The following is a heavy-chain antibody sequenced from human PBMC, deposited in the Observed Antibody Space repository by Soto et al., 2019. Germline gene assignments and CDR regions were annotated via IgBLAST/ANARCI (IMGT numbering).Heavy chain of an antibody. J-gene: IGHJ4*02. CDR2: ISSSGSSI. V-gene: IGHV3-11*01. CDR3: ARARRPLDYYVSGSYPSHFDY. D-gene: IGHD3-10*01. Sequence: GGSLRLSCAASGFTFSDYYMSWIRQAPGKGLEWVSYISSSGSSIYYADSVKGRFTISRDNAKNSLYLQMNSLRAEDTAVYHCARARRPLDYYVSGSYPSHFDYWGQGTLVTVSS. CDR1: GFTFSDYY.